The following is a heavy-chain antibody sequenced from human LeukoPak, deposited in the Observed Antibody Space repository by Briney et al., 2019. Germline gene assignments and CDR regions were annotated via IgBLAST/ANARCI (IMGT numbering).Heavy chain of an antibody. CDR1: GGSISSSSYY. CDR3: AGPYPITIPYHAFDI. V-gene: IGHV4-39*01. J-gene: IGHJ3*02. D-gene: IGHD3-3*01. Sequence: PSETLSLTCTVSGGSISSSSYYWGWIRQPPGKGLEWIGSIYYSGSTYYNPSLKSRVTISVDTSKNQFSLRLSSVTAADTAVYYCAGPYPITIPYHAFDIWGQGTMVTVSS. CDR2: IYYSGST.